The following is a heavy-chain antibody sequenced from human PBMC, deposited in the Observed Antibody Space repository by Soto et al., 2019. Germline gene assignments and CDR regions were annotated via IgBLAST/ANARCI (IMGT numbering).Heavy chain of an antibody. D-gene: IGHD6-13*01. CDR1: GGSFSGYY. CDR3: ARGGRQQLIPTPISYKIDY. CDR2: INHSGST. Sequence: QVQLLQWGAGLLKPSETLSLTCAVYGGSFSGYYWRWLRQPPGKGLEWIGEINHSGSTTYNPSLTSRVTIPVDMSKNHFSLKLSSVTAADTAVYYCARGGRQQLIPTPISYKIDYWGQGTLVTVSS. J-gene: IGHJ4*02. V-gene: IGHV4-34*01.